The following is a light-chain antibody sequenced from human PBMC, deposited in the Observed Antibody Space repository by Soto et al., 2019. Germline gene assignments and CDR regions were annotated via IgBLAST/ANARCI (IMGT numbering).Light chain of an antibody. Sequence: DIQMTQSPSSLSASVGDRVTITCRASQSISSYLNWYQQKPGKAPKLLIYAASSLQSGVPSRFSGSGSGTDFTLTISSLQPEDFATNYCQQSYSTHWTFGQGTKVEIK. CDR3: QQSYSTHWT. J-gene: IGKJ1*01. V-gene: IGKV1-39*01. CDR2: AAS. CDR1: QSISSY.